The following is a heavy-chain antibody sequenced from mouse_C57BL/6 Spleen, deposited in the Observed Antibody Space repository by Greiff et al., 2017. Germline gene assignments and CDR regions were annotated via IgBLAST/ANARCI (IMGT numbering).Heavy chain of an antibody. CDR2: INPNYGTT. Sequence: VQLKESGPELVKPGASVKISCKASGYSFTDYNMNWVKQSNGKSLEWIGVINPNYGTTSYNQKFKGKATLTVDQSSSTAYMQLNSLTSEDSAVYYCARIYYSKAYAMDYWGQGTSVTVSS. J-gene: IGHJ4*01. CDR1: GYSFTDYN. D-gene: IGHD2-5*01. V-gene: IGHV1-39*01. CDR3: ARIYYSKAYAMDY.